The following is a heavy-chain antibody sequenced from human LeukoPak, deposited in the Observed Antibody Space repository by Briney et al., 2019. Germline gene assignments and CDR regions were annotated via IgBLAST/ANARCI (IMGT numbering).Heavy chain of an antibody. CDR2: INHSGST. Sequence: KPSETLSLTCAVYGGSFSGYYWSWIRQPPGKGLEWIGEINHSGSTNYNPSLKSRVTISVDTSRNQFSLKLSSVTAADTAVYYCARAGAVAATGRFDYWGQGTLVTVSS. J-gene: IGHJ4*02. V-gene: IGHV4-34*01. D-gene: IGHD6-25*01. CDR3: ARAGAVAATGRFDY. CDR1: GGSFSGYY.